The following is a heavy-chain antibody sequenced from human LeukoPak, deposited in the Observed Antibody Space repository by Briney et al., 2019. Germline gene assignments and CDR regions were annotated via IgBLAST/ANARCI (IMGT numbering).Heavy chain of an antibody. CDR1: GYTFTSYA. CDR2: INAGNGNT. D-gene: IGHD1-1*01. CDR3: ARDRVVLNDFDAFDI. J-gene: IGHJ3*02. Sequence: RWASVKVSCKASGYTFTSYAMHWVRQAPGQRLEWMGWINAGNGNTKYSQKFQGRVTITRDTSASTAYMELRSLRSDDTAVYYCARDRVVLNDFDAFDIWGQGTMVTVSS. V-gene: IGHV1-3*01.